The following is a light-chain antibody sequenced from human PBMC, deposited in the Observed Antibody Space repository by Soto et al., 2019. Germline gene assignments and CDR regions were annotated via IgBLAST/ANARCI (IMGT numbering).Light chain of an antibody. CDR2: DVS. CDR3: CSYAGSYTWG. CDR1: SSDLGGYNF. Sequence: QSALTQPRSVSGSPGHSVTISCTGTSSDLGGYNFVSWYHHHPGKAPKLMIYDVSKRPSGVPDRFSGSKSGNTSSLTIYGLQAEDEADDYCCSYAGSYTWGFGGGT. J-gene: IGLJ2*01. V-gene: IGLV2-11*01.